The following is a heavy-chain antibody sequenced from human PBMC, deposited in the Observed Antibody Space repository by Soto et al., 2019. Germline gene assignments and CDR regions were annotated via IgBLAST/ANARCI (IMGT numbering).Heavy chain of an antibody. D-gene: IGHD2-15*01. V-gene: IGHV3-33*01. CDR2: IWYDGSNK. Sequence: GGSLRLSCAASGFTFSSYGMHWVRQAPGKGLEWVAVIWYDGSNKYYADSVKGRFTISRDNSKNTLYLQMNSLRAEDTAVYYCARDHCGGSCYLDYYYYYMDVWGKGTTVTVSS. J-gene: IGHJ6*03. CDR3: ARDHCGGSCYLDYYYYYMDV. CDR1: GFTFSSYG.